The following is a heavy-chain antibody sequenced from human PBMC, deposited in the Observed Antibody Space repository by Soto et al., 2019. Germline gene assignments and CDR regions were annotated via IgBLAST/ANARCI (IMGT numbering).Heavy chain of an antibody. D-gene: IGHD2-15*01. Sequence: PSETLSSTGTVSGGSIFSSYWTWFRQPPGKGLEWIGNVYYSGSTNYNPSLKSRITISVDTSKNQFSLNPSSVTAADTAVYDGASAPAASSWFDPWGQGTLVTVSS. CDR2: VYYSGST. V-gene: IGHV4-59*01. CDR3: ASAPAASSWFDP. CDR1: GGSIFSSY. J-gene: IGHJ5*01.